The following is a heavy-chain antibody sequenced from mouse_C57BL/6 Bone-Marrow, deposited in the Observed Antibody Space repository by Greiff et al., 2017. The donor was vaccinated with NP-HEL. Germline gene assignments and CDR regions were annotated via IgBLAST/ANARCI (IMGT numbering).Heavy chain of an antibody. V-gene: IGHV1-15*01. Sequence: VQLQQSGAELVRPGASVTLSCKASGYTFTDYEMHWVKQTPVHGLEWIGAIDPETGGTAYNQKFKGKAILTADKSSSTAYMELRSLTSEDSAVYYCTRWGVPTGYAMDYWGQGTSVTVSS. J-gene: IGHJ4*01. CDR1: GYTFTDYE. CDR3: TRWGVPTGYAMDY. CDR2: IDPETGGT.